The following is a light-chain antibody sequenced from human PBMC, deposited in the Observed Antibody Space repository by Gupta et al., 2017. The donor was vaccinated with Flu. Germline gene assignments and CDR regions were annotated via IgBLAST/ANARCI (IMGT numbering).Light chain of an antibody. CDR2: GNT. Sequence: QSVLTQPPSVSGAPGQRVPISCTWSSSHIVAPYYVPWYQQHPGTAPKLLLYGNTLRPSGFPDRFSGAKSGTSTSLAITGLQADDEAHYYFQSEDNSLSGSWVFGGGTKLTGL. CDR1: SSHIVAPYY. CDR3: QSEDNSLSGSWV. V-gene: IGLV1-40*01. J-gene: IGLJ3*02.